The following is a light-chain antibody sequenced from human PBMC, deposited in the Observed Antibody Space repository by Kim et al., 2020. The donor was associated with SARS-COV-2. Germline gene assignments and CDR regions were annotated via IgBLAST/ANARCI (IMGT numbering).Light chain of an antibody. V-gene: IGKV3-15*01. CDR3: QQYEDWPLT. CDR2: GAS. CDR1: QSVFGK. Sequence: ETVLTQSPVTLSVSPGESATLSCRAGQSVFGKLAWYQQKVGQAPRLLLYGASTRATGIPARFSGSGSGTEFTLTINSLQSEDSAVYYCQQYEDWPLTFGQGTKVDIK. J-gene: IGKJ1*01.